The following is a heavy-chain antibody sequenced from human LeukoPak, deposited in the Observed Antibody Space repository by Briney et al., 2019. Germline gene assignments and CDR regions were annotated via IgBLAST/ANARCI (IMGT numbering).Heavy chain of an antibody. CDR2: IYSGGST. V-gene: IGHV3-66*01. D-gene: IGHD2-21*02. CDR1: GFTVSSNY. Sequence: GGSLRLSCAASGFTVSSNYMSWVRQAPGKGLEWVSVIYSGGSTYYADSVKGRFTISRDNSKNTLYLQMNSLRADDTAVYYCARVGLAYCGGDCYSAYAYWGQGTLVTVSS. J-gene: IGHJ4*02. CDR3: ARVGLAYCGGDCYSAYAY.